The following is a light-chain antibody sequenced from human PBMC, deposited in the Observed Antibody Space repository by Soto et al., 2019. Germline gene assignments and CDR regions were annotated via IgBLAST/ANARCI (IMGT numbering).Light chain of an antibody. CDR2: AAS. Sequence: IQITQSPSSLAASVGDRVTITCRASQGISGYLAWYQQKPGKAPKLLIYAASTLQSGVPSRFSGSGSGTDFTLTISSLHPEDFATYYCLQHNSYPRTFGQGTKV. J-gene: IGKJ1*01. V-gene: IGKV1-9*01. CDR3: LQHNSYPRT. CDR1: QGISGY.